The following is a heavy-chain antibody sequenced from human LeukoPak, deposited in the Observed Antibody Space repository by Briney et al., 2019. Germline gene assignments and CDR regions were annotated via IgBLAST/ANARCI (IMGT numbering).Heavy chain of an antibody. CDR3: ARGRLKNGYNYFGHFDY. Sequence: ASVKVSCKASGGTFSSYAISWVRQAPGQGLEWMGGTIPIFGTANYARKFQGRVTITADESTSTAYMELSSLRSEDTAVYYCARGRLKNGYNYFGHFDYWGQGTLVTVSS. J-gene: IGHJ4*02. CDR2: TIPIFGTA. V-gene: IGHV1-69*13. CDR1: GGTFSSYA. D-gene: IGHD5-24*01.